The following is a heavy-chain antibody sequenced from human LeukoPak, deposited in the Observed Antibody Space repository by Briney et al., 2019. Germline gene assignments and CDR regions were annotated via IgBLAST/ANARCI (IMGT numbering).Heavy chain of an antibody. Sequence: PSETLSLTCTVSGGSISSYYWGWIRQPPGKGLEWIGYIYYSGSTNYNPPLKSRVTISVDTSKNQFSLKLSSVTAADTAVYYCARGETTVTTSFDPWGQGTLVTVSS. D-gene: IGHD4-17*01. CDR2: IYYSGST. CDR1: GGSISSYY. CDR3: ARGETTVTTSFDP. J-gene: IGHJ5*02. V-gene: IGHV4-59*01.